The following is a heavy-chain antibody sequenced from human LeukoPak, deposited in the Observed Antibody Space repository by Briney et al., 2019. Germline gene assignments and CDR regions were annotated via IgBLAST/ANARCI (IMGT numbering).Heavy chain of an antibody. J-gene: IGHJ3*02. D-gene: IGHD2-8*01. Sequence: SETLSLTCAVSGYSISSGYYWGWIRQPPEKGLEWIGSISYSGTTYYNPSLKSRVTISVDTSKNQFSLKLSSVTAADTAVYYCASGMLYYRDAFDIWGQGTMVTVSS. V-gene: IGHV4-38-2*01. CDR2: ISYSGTT. CDR1: GYSISSGYY. CDR3: ASGMLYYRDAFDI.